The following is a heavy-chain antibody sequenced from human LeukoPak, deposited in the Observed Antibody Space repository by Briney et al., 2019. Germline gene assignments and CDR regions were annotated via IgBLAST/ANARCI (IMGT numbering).Heavy chain of an antibody. J-gene: IGHJ6*02. CDR2: IIPILGIA. D-gene: IGHD3-3*01. CDR3: ATLEYRSRNYYYGMDV. CDR1: GGTFSSYA. V-gene: IGHV1-69*04. Sequence: GASVKVSCKASGGTFSSYAISWVRQAPGQGLEWMGRIIPILGIANYAQKFQGRVTITADKSTSTAYMELSSLRSEDTAVYYCATLEYRSRNYYYGMDVWGQGTTVTVSS.